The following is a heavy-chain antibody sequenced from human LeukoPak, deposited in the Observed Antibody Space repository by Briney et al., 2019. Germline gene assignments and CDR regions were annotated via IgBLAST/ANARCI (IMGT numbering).Heavy chain of an antibody. D-gene: IGHD6-19*01. CDR3: ARVVSSGWGTTDY. CDR2: ISAYNGNT. J-gene: IGHJ4*02. V-gene: IGHV1-18*01. Sequence: ASLRVSCTASRYTLTRYVISWVRQAPGQRLERMGCISAYNGNTNYAQKLQGRDTMTTDKSTSTGYMELKILGSGGTAVYYWARVVSSGWGTTDYWGQGTPATVSS. CDR1: RYTLTRYV.